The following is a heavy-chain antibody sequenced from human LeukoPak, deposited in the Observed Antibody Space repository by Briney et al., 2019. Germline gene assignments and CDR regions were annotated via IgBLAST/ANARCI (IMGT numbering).Heavy chain of an antibody. CDR2: ISSSSSYI. V-gene: IGHV3-21*01. CDR3: ARVRETTFNYYYGMDV. J-gene: IGHJ6*02. Sequence: GGSLRLSCAASGFTFSSYSMNWVRRAPGKGLEWVSSISSSSSYIYYADSVKGRFTISRDNAKNSLYLQMNSLRAEDTAVYYCARVRETTFNYYYGMDVWGQGTTVTVSS. D-gene: IGHD1-1*01. CDR1: GFTFSSYS.